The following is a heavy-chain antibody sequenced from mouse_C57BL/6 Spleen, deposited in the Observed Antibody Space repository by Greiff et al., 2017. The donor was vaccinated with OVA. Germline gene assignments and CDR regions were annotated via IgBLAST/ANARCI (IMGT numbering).Heavy chain of an antibody. V-gene: IGHV1-82*01. CDR2: IYPGDGDT. CDR1: GYAFSSSW. J-gene: IGHJ1*03. CDR3: AQLGREGYFDV. Sequence: VQLQQSGPELVKPGASVKISCKASGYAFSSSWMNWVKQRPGKGLEWIGRIYPGDGDTNYNGKFKGKATLTADKSSSTAYMQLSSLTSEDSAVYCCAQLGREGYFDVWGTGTTVTVSS. D-gene: IGHD4-1*02.